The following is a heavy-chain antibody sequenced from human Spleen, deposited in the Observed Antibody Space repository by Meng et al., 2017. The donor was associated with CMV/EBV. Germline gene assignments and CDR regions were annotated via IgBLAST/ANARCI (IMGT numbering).Heavy chain of an antibody. CDR3: ARGFRNVNRRHTYSFDKSGNTRDY. J-gene: IGHJ4*02. D-gene: IGHD3-22*01. Sequence: SETLSLTCAFYGGSFSDYYWSWIRQPPGKGLEWIGDINHRGTTTYNPSLKSRVTISVDTSKNQFSLSLSSVTAADTAVYYCARGFRNVNRRHTYSFDKSGNTRDYWGQGTLVTVSS. V-gene: IGHV4-34*01. CDR1: GGSFSDYY. CDR2: INHRGTT.